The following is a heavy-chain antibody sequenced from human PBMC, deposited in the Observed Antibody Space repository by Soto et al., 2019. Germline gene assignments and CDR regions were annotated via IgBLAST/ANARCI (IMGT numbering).Heavy chain of an antibody. J-gene: IGHJ4*02. D-gene: IGHD4-4*01. CDR1: GFTFSNYA. Sequence: EVQLLESGGGLVQPGGSLRISCAASGFTFSNYAMSWVRQTPEKGLEWVSAISYSGGGTYHADSVKGRFTVSRDNSKNTLYLQMNSLRAEDAALYYCATGGADYTPGSYWGQGTLVTVSS. V-gene: IGHV3-23*01. CDR2: ISYSGGGT. CDR3: ATGGADYTPGSY.